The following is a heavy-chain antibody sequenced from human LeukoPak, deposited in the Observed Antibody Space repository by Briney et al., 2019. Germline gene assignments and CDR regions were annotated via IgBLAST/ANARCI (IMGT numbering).Heavy chain of an antibody. J-gene: IGHJ6*02. CDR2: ISGSGGST. D-gene: IGHD3-3*01. CDR3: ARVHTYYDFWSGYWVYYGMDV. CDR1: GFTFSSYA. V-gene: IGHV3-23*01. Sequence: GGSLRLSCEASGFTFSSYAMSWVRQAPGKGLEWVSAISGSGGSTYYADSVKGRFTISRDNSKNTLYLQMNSLRAEDTAVYYCARVHTYYDFWSGYWVYYGMDVWGQGTTVTVSS.